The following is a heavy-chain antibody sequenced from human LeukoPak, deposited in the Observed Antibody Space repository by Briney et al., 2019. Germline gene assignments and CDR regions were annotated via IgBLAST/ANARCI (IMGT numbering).Heavy chain of an antibody. V-gene: IGHV4-39*01. CDR3: ARRGIWDLQIGNWFDP. CDR1: GDSITTNSDW. D-gene: IGHD3-16*01. J-gene: IGHJ5*02. CDR2: IYSSGNS. Sequence: PSETLSLTCSISGDSITTNSDWWGWIRQSPGKGLEWIGSIYSSGNSYYNPSLKTRATISPDTSKNQYSLRLTSVTAADTAVYYCARRGIWDLQIGNWFDPCGQRILVTVSS.